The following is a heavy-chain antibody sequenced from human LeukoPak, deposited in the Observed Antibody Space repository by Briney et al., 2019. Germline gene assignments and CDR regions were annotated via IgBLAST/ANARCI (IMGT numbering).Heavy chain of an antibody. V-gene: IGHV3-30-3*01. CDR3: ARDLQQLAYYYYYGMDV. J-gene: IGHJ6*02. CDR2: ISYDGSNK. D-gene: IGHD6-13*01. CDR1: GFTFSSYA. Sequence: GRSLRLSCAASGFTFSSYAMHWVRQAPGKGLEWVAVISYDGSNKYYADSVKGRFTISGDNSKNTLYLQMNSLRAEDTAVYYCARDLQQLAYYYYYGMDVWGQGTTVTVSS.